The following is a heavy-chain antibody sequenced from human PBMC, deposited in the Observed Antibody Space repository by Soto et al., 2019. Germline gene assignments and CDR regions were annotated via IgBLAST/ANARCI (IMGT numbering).Heavy chain of an antibody. V-gene: IGHV1-69*02. CDR1: GGTFSSYT. Sequence: XVKVSCKASGGTFSSYTISWVRQAPGQGLEWMGRIIPILGIASYAQKFQGRVTITADKSTSTAYMELSSLRSEDTAVYYCARAYSGYHSAVDYWGQGTLVTXSS. D-gene: IGHD5-12*01. CDR2: IIPILGIA. J-gene: IGHJ4*02. CDR3: ARAYSGYHSAVDY.